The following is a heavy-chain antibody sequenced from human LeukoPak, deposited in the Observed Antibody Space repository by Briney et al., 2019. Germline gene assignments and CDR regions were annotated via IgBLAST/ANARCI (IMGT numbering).Heavy chain of an antibody. CDR1: GFTFSSYA. CDR2: IIGSGDTT. D-gene: IGHD6-25*01. Sequence: GGSLRLSCAASGFTFSSYAMSWVRQAPGKGLEWVSTIIGSGDTTYYADSVKGRFTISRDNSKSTLFLQMNSLRAEDTAVYYCAKLRATTIAAANYWGQGTLVTVSS. CDR3: AKLRATTIAAANY. J-gene: IGHJ4*02. V-gene: IGHV3-23*01.